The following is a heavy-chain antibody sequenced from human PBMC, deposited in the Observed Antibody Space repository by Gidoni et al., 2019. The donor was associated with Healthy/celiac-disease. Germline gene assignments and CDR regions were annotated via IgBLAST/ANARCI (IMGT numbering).Heavy chain of an antibody. CDR2: INHSGST. J-gene: IGHJ4*02. V-gene: IGHV4-34*01. CDR1: GGSFSGDY. Sequence: QVQLQQWGAGLLKPSETLSPTCAVYGGSFSGDYRSWIRQPPGKGLEWIGEINHSGSTNYNPSLKSRVTISVDTSKNQFSLKLSSVTAADPAVYYCARGGLYCSSTSCYTGAFDYWGQGTLVTVSS. D-gene: IGHD2-2*02. CDR3: ARGGLYCSSTSCYTGAFDY.